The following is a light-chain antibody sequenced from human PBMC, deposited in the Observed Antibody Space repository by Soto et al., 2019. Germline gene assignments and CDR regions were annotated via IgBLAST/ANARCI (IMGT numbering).Light chain of an antibody. V-gene: IGKV3-11*01. CDR1: QSVSSY. CDR2: DAS. CDR3: QQRSTWPPRFT. Sequence: EIVLTQSPATLSLSPGERATLSCRASQSVSSYLAWYQQKPGQAPRLLIYDASNRATGIPARFSGSGSGTDFTLPISSLEPEDFAVYYCQQRSTWPPRFTFGPGTKVDIK. J-gene: IGKJ3*01.